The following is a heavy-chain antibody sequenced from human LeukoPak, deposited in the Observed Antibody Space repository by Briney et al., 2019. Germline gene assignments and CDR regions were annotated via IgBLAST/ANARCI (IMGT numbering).Heavy chain of an antibody. CDR3: ARDHAIAVAGLDY. V-gene: IGHV4-39*07. CDR2: IYYSGST. J-gene: IGHJ4*02. D-gene: IGHD6-19*01. CDR1: GGSISSSSYY. Sequence: PSETLSLTCTVSGGSISSSSYYWGWIRQPPGKGLEWIGSIYYSGSTYYNPSLKSRVTISVDTSKNQFSLKLRSVTAADTAVYYCARDHAIAVAGLDYWGQGTLVTVSS.